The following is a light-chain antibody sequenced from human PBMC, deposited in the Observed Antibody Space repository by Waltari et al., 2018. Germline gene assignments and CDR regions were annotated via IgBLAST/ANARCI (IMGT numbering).Light chain of an antibody. CDR2: WAS. V-gene: IGKV4-1*01. J-gene: IGKJ4*01. CDR3: QQYYITPLS. Sequence: DIVMTQSPDSLAVSLGERATINCKSSQSVLYSSDNRNYLAWYQQKPGQPPNLLIYWASTRESGVPDRFSGSGSGTDFTLTISRLQAEDVAVYYCQQYYITPLSFGGGTKVEIK. CDR1: QSVLYSSDNRNY.